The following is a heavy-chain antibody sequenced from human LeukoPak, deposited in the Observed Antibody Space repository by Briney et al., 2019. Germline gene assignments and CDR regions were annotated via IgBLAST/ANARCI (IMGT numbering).Heavy chain of an antibody. J-gene: IGHJ4*02. D-gene: IGHD4-17*01. CDR2: ISAYNGNT. V-gene: IGHV1-18*01. Sequence: ASVKVSCKASGYTFTSYGISWVRQAPGQGLEWMGWISAYNGNTNYAQKLQGRVTMTTDTSTSTAYMELRSLRSDDTAVYYCARDHALLPHNWYGDYMSRAYWGQGTLVTVSS. CDR1: GYTFTSYG. CDR3: ARDHALLPHNWYGDYMSRAY.